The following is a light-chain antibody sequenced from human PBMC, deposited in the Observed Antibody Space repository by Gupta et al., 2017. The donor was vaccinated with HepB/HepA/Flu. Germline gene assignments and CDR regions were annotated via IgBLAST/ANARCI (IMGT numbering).Light chain of an antibody. V-gene: IGKV2-30*01. CDR1: HSLIYSNGYTY. Sequence: DVVVTQSPLSLPVTLGQPASISCRSTHSLIYSNGYTYLNWFYQRPGQSPRRLIYRVSNRDSGVPDRFSGSGSGNDFTLKISRVEAEDAGTYYCMQGKHWPYTFGQGTKLEIK. CDR2: RVS. CDR3: MQGKHWPYT. J-gene: IGKJ2*01.